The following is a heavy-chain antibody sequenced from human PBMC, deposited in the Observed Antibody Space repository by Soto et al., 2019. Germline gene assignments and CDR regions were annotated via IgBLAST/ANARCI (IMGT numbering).Heavy chain of an antibody. CDR2: ISGSGSGT. D-gene: IGHD1-1*01. J-gene: IGHJ4*02. CDR1: GFTFSTYA. Sequence: GGSLRLSCVASGFTFSTYAMTWVRQAPGKGLEWVSAISGSGSGTNYADSVKGRFTISRDNSKNILYLQMNSLRAEDTAVYYCAKEKTTTTCFDYWGPGTLVTVSS. V-gene: IGHV3-23*01. CDR3: AKEKTTTTCFDY.